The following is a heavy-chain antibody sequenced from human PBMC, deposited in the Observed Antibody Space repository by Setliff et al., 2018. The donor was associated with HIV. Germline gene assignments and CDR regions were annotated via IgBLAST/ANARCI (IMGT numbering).Heavy chain of an antibody. CDR2: IRSDGSNK. J-gene: IGHJ4*02. CDR3: AKDKGQKYADY. CDR1: GLTFSNCG. V-gene: IGHV3-30*02. Sequence: VGSLRLSCATSGLTFSNCGMHWVRQAPGKGLEWVASIRSDGSNKYYADSMTGRFTISRDDSKNTLYLQMNSLRAEDTAVYYCAKDKGQKYADYWGQGTVVTVSS. D-gene: IGHD3-10*01.